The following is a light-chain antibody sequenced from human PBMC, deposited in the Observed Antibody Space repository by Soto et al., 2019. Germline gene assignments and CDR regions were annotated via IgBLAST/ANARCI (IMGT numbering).Light chain of an antibody. CDR2: EVN. CDR3: QAYDYSLTASV. Sequence: QSALTQPASVSGSPGQSITISCTGTSSDIGGYNFVSWYQHHPGKAPKLMIYEVNNRPSGVSSRFSGSKSGNTASLTISGLQTEDEADYYCQAYDYSLTASVFGGGTKRTV. V-gene: IGLV2-14*01. J-gene: IGLJ3*02. CDR1: SSDIGGYNF.